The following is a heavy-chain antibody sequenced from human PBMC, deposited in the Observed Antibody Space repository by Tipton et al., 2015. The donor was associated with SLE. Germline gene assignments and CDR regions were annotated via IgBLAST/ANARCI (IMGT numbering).Heavy chain of an antibody. CDR1: GGTFSSYA. CDR2: IIPILGIA. Sequence: QLVQSGAEVKKPGSSVKVSCKASGGTFSSYAISWVRQAPGQGLEWMGRIIPILGIANYAQKFQGRVTIAADKSTSTAYMELSSLRSDDTAVYYCARGYCTSTSCGGSAFDIWGQGTMVTVSS. D-gene: IGHD2-2*01. CDR3: ARGYCTSTSCGGSAFDI. V-gene: IGHV1-69*09. J-gene: IGHJ3*02.